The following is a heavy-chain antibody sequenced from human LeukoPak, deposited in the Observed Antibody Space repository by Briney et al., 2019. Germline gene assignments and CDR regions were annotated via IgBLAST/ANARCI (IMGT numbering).Heavy chain of an antibody. CDR2: INSDGSST. CDR1: GFTFSSYA. Sequence: GGSLRLSCAASGFTFSSYAMSWVRQAPGKGLVWVSRINSDGSSTSYADSVKGRFTISRDNARNTLYLQMNSLRTEDTAVYYCARTDYYGLDVWGQGTTVTVSS. J-gene: IGHJ6*02. CDR3: ARTDYYGLDV. V-gene: IGHV3-74*01.